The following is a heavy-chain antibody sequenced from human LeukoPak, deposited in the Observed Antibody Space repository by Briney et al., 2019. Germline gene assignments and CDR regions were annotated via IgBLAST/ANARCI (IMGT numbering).Heavy chain of an antibody. CDR2: ISSSSSYI. J-gene: IGHJ5*02. D-gene: IGHD6-19*01. V-gene: IGHV3-21*01. CDR1: GFTFSSYS. CDR3: ASDGGWGVNWFDP. Sequence: KPGGSLRLSCAASGFTFSSYSMNWVRQAPGKGLEWVSSISSSSSYIYYADSVKGRFTISRDNAKNSLYLQMNGLRAEDTAVYYCASDGGWGVNWFDPWGQGTLVTVSS.